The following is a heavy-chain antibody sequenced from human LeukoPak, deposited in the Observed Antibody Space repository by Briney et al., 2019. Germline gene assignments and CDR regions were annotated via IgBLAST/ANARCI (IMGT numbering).Heavy chain of an antibody. V-gene: IGHV3-23*01. Sequence: PGGTLRLSCAASGFTFSSYGMSWVRQAPGKGLEWVSAISGSGGSTYYADSVKGRFTISRDNSKNTLYLQMNSLRAEDTAVYYCAKDLDWELTSDAFDIWGQGTMVTVSS. J-gene: IGHJ3*02. CDR2: ISGSGGST. CDR1: GFTFSSYG. D-gene: IGHD1-26*01. CDR3: AKDLDWELTSDAFDI.